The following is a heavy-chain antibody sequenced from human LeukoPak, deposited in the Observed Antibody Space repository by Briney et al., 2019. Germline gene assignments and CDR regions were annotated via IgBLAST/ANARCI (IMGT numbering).Heavy chain of an antibody. J-gene: IGHJ4*02. D-gene: IGHD2-15*01. CDR2: INSDGSST. CDR1: GFTFSSYW. Sequence: GGSLRLSCAASGFTFSSYWMHWVRQAPGKGLVGVSRINSDGSSTSYADSVKGRFTISRDNAKNTLYLQMNSLRAEDTAVYYCAREPADSGYCSGGSCPEYYFDYWGQGTLVTVSS. V-gene: IGHV3-74*01. CDR3: AREPADSGYCSGGSCPEYYFDY.